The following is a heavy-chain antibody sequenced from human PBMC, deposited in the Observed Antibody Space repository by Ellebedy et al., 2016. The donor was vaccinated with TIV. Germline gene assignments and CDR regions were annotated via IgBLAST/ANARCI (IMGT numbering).Heavy chain of an antibody. Sequence: SETLSLTCTVSGGSIDSSSNYWGWIRQPPGKGLEWIGEINHSGSTHYKPSLKSRVTISVDSSKNHFSLKLSSVTAADTAVYYCARDTLLRSGWYYVPFGMDVWGQGTTVTVSS. CDR3: ARDTLLRSGWYYVPFGMDV. V-gene: IGHV4-39*07. D-gene: IGHD6-19*01. CDR1: GGSIDSSSNY. J-gene: IGHJ6*02. CDR2: INHSGST.